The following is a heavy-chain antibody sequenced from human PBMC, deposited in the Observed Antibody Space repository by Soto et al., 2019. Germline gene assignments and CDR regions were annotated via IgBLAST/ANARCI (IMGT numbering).Heavy chain of an antibody. CDR3: ARGKGMEENYYYYGMDV. D-gene: IGHD1-1*01. J-gene: IGHJ6*02. CDR1: GYTFSTYA. V-gene: IGHV1-3*01. Sequence: ASVKVSCKASGYTFSTYALHWVRQAPGQGLEWMGWINGGNGHTRYSQKFKDRVTISRDTPASTAYMELSGLRSEDTAVYYCARGKGMEENYYYYGMDVWGQGXTVTVPS. CDR2: INGGNGHT.